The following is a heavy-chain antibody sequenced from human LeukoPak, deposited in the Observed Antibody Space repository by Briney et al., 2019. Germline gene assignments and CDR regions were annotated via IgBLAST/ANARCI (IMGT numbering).Heavy chain of an antibody. CDR1: GYTFTGYY. CDR3: ARGHVGATDFDY. J-gene: IGHJ4*02. CDR2: INPNSGDT. V-gene: IGHV1-2*02. D-gene: IGHD1-26*01. Sequence: ASVKVSCKASGYTFTGYYMHWVRQAPGQGPEWMGWINPNSGDTNYAQKFQGRVTMTRDMSINTAYMELSRLRSDGTAVYYCARGHVGATDFDYWGQGTLVTVSS.